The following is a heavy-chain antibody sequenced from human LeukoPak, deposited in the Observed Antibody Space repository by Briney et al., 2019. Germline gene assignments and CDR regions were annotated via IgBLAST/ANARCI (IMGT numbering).Heavy chain of an antibody. CDR1: GYTFTSYG. J-gene: IGHJ4*02. V-gene: IGHV1-18*01. CDR3: ARDASICSGGSSFFLYYYDSSGYYLNDY. Sequence: ASVKVSCKASGYTFTSYGISWLRQAPGQGLEWMGWISAYNGNTNYAQKLQGRVTMTTDTSTSTAYLELRSLRSDDTAVYYCARDASICSGGSSFFLYYYDSSGYYLNDYWGQGTLVTVSS. CDR2: ISAYNGNT. D-gene: IGHD3-22*01.